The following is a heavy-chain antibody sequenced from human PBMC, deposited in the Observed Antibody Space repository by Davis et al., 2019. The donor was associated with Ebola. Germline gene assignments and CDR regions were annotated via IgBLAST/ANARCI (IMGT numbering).Heavy chain of an antibody. J-gene: IGHJ6*02. Sequence: GESLKISCAASGFTLSSNGMHWVRQAPGKGLEWVAFMRYDGSNKYYTDSVKGRFTISSDNSKNTLYLQMNSLRAEDTAVYYCANDLGYCTDGSCYYYHYGMDVWGQGTTVTVSS. D-gene: IGHD2-8*01. V-gene: IGHV3-30*02. CDR1: GFTLSSNG. CDR2: MRYDGSNK. CDR3: ANDLGYCTDGSCYYYHYGMDV.